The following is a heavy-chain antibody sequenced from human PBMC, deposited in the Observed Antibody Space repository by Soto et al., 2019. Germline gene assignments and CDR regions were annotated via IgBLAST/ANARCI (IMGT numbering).Heavy chain of an antibody. Sequence: SVKVSCKAFGGTFSSYTISGVRQAPGQGLEWMGRAIPILGIANYAQKFQGRVTITADKSTNTAYMELSSLRSEDTAVYYCARDWDFWSGPLGPGDAFDIWGQGTMVTVSS. J-gene: IGHJ3*02. CDR2: AIPILGIA. V-gene: IGHV1-69*04. CDR3: ARDWDFWSGPLGPGDAFDI. CDR1: GGTFSSYT. D-gene: IGHD3-3*01.